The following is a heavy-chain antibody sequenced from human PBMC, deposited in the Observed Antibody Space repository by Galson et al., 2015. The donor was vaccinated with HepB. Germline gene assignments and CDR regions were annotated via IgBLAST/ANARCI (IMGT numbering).Heavy chain of an antibody. CDR3: ARDFDGWDEYYFDF. D-gene: IGHD5-24*01. CDR1: GFTFSSYC. CDR2: IKHVGGVT. Sequence: SLKLSCTASGFTFSSYCISWVRQAPGKGLEWVANIKHVGGVTNYVDTVKGRFTISTDNAKNSLYMQMNSLRSEDTAVYYCARDFDGWDEYYFDFWGRGTLVTVSS. V-gene: IGHV3-7*03. J-gene: IGHJ2*01.